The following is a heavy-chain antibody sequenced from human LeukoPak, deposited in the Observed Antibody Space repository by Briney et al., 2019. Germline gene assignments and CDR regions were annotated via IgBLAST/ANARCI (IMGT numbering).Heavy chain of an antibody. D-gene: IGHD4-23*01. Sequence: PSETLSPTCTVSGGSISSSSYYWGWIRQPPGKGLEWIGSIYYSGSTYYNPSLKSRVTISVDTSKNQFSLKLSSVTAADTAVYYCARRTVVTRDFDYWGQGTLVTVSS. V-gene: IGHV4-39*01. CDR1: GGSISSSSYY. CDR2: IYYSGST. CDR3: ARRTVVTRDFDY. J-gene: IGHJ4*02.